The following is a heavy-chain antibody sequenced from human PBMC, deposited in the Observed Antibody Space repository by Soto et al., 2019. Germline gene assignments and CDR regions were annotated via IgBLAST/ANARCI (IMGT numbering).Heavy chain of an antibody. CDR3: ARGPYSDSGGYYFF. CDR1: GGTLHDFY. CDR2: LNYSGSS. J-gene: IGHJ1*01. V-gene: IGHV4-34*02. D-gene: IGHD3-22*01. Sequence: QVQLQQWGAGLLKPSETLSLTCAVYGGTLHDFYLTWIRQPPGKGLEWIGELNYSGSSNYNPSLKSRVTISIDTSKNHFSLNLRSVTAADTAVYYCARGPYSDSGGYYFFWGQGTLVTVSS.